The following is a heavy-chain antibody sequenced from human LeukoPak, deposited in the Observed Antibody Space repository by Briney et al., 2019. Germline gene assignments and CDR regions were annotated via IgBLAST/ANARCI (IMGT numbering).Heavy chain of an antibody. CDR2: INPSGGST. CDR1: GYTFTSYY. CDR3: ARDNRTYYYDSSGYYFIEGHHDAFDI. Sequence: ASVKVSCKASGYTFTSYYMHWVRQAPGQGLEWMGIINPSGGSTSYAQKFQGRVTMTRDTSTSTVYMELSSLRSEDTAEYYCARDNRTYYYDSSGYYFIEGHHDAFDIWGQGTMVTVSS. V-gene: IGHV1-46*01. J-gene: IGHJ3*02. D-gene: IGHD3-22*01.